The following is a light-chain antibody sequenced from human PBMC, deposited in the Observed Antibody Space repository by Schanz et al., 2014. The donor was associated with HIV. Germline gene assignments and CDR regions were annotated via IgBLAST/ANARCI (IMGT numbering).Light chain of an antibody. CDR1: SNDVGGHNY. Sequence: QSALTQPASVSGSPGQSITISCTGTSNDVGGHNYVSWFQQHPGRAPKLLIFEVTNRPSGIPNRFSGSKSGNTASLTISGLQAEDEADYYCISYTSDTVLFGGGTKVTV. J-gene: IGLJ2*01. V-gene: IGLV2-14*03. CDR3: ISYTSDTVL. CDR2: EVT.